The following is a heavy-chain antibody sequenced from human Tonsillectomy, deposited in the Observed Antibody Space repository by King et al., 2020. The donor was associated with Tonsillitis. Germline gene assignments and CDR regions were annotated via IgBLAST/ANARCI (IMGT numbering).Heavy chain of an antibody. CDR1: GYTFTNYW. D-gene: IGHD3/OR15-3a*01. CDR3: ARPRLSFLDWTPLDY. V-gene: IGHV5-51*03. J-gene: IGHJ4*02. Sequence: QLVQSGAEVKKTGESLKISCKGSGYTFTNYWIGWVRQMPGKGLEWMGIIYPGDSDTRYSPSFQGQVIISADKSINTAYLQLSSLKASDTAMYYCARPRLSFLDWTPLDYWGQGTLVTVSS. CDR2: IYPGDSDT.